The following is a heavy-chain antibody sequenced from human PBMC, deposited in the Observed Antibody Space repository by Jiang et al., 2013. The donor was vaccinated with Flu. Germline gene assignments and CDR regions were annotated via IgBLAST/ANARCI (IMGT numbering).Heavy chain of an antibody. Sequence: LEWVAVISYDGSNKYYADSVKGRFTISRDNSKNSLYLQMNSLRAEDTAVYYCARVKAGYYPSLFDYWGRGTLVTVSS. V-gene: IGHV3-30*04. CDR3: ARVKAGYYPSLFDY. D-gene: IGHD1-26*01. J-gene: IGHJ4*02. CDR2: ISYDGSNK.